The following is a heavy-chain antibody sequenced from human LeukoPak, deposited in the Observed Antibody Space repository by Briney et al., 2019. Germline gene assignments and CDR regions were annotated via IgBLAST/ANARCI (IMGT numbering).Heavy chain of an antibody. CDR1: GYTLTELS. CDR2: FDPEDGET. CDR3: ARSEFRRGEWLLYI. D-gene: IGHD3-3*01. Sequence: GASVKVSCKVSGYTLTELSMHWVRQAPGKGLEWMGGFDPEDGETIYAQKFQGRVTMTEDTSTDTAYMELSSLRSEDTAVYYCARSEFRRGEWLLYIWGQGTLVTVSS. V-gene: IGHV1-24*01. J-gene: IGHJ4*02.